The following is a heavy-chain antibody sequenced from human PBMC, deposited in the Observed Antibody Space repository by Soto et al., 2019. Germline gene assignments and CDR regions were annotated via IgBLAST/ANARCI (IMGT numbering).Heavy chain of an antibody. CDR3: ARGLGQGGNSPFDY. D-gene: IGHD2-21*01. CDR1: GFTFSNYA. Sequence: PGGSLRLSCVASGFTFSNYAMSWVRQAPGKGLEWVSAISSAGRTYYADSVKGRFTISRDNSKSTLYLQMNSLRAEDTAVYYCARGLGQGGNSPFDYWGRGTLVTVTS. CDR2: ISSAGRT. V-gene: IGHV3-23*01. J-gene: IGHJ4*02.